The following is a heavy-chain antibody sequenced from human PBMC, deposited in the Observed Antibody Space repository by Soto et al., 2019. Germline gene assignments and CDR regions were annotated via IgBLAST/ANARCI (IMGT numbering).Heavy chain of an antibody. J-gene: IGHJ5*01. Sequence: EVHLLESGGALVQPGGSLTLSCAASGFSFSDYAMSWVRQAPGKGLEWVSSISRTGDSAYYADSVKGRFVISRDRSKNRLSLQMNSLRVEDTAVYYCAKGPDGSGYYHNWFDSWGQGTLITVSS. V-gene: IGHV3-23*01. D-gene: IGHD3-22*01. CDR2: ISRTGDSA. CDR3: AKGPDGSGYYHNWFDS. CDR1: GFSFSDYA.